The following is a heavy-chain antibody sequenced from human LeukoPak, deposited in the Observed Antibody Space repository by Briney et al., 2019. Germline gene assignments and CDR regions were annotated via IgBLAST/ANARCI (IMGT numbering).Heavy chain of an antibody. CDR2: IYWNDDK. Sequence: STQTLTLTCAFSGFSLSTPGLGVGWIRQPPGKALEWLAIIYWNDDKHYSPSLNSRPTITKDTSKSQVVLTMTNMDPVDTATYYCAHSRIVRIHFDLWGRGTLVTVSS. CDR1: GFSLSTPGLG. V-gene: IGHV2-5*01. CDR3: AHSRIVRIHFDL. J-gene: IGHJ2*01. D-gene: IGHD1-26*01.